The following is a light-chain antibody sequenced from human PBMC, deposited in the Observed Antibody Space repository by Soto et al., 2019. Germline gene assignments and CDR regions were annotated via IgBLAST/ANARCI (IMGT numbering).Light chain of an antibody. Sequence: DIQMTQSPSAMSASVGDRVTITCRASQGISNYLAWFQQKPGKVPERLIYGASSLEGGVPARFSGSGSGTEFTLTISSLQPEDIATYYCLQHNSYPLTFGGGTKVEIK. J-gene: IGKJ4*01. CDR2: GAS. V-gene: IGKV1-17*03. CDR1: QGISNY. CDR3: LQHNSYPLT.